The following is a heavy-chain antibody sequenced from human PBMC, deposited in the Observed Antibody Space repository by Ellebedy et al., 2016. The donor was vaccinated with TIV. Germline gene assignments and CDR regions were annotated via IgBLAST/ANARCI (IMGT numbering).Heavy chain of an antibody. V-gene: IGHV3-48*02. D-gene: IGHD3-10*01. Sequence: GGSLRLSCAASGFTFSTYSMNWVRQAPGKGLEWVSYISSTGNTLYYADSVKGRFTISRDNAKNSLYLQMNSLRDEDTAVYNCAELTSSASDIWGQGTMVIVSS. J-gene: IGHJ3*02. CDR3: AELTSSASDI. CDR1: GFTFSTYS. CDR2: ISSTGNTL.